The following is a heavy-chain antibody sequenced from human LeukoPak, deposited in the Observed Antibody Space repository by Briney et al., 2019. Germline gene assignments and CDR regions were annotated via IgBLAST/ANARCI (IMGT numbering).Heavy chain of an antibody. CDR2: ISASGGST. J-gene: IGHJ5*02. CDR3: ARIGNDILTGYYPAWFDP. CDR1: GFRFSNYD. Sequence: PGGSLRLSCAASGFRFSNYDMSWVRQAPGKGLEWVSAISASGGSTYYADSVKGRFTISRSNSKNTLYLQMNSLRAEDTAVYYCARIGNDILTGYYPAWFDPWGQGTLVTVSS. V-gene: IGHV3-23*01. D-gene: IGHD3-9*01.